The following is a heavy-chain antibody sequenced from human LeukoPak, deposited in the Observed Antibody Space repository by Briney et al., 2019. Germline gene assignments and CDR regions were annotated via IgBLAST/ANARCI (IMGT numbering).Heavy chain of an antibody. V-gene: IGHV3-53*01. CDR3: ARNYGGNDY. Sequence: GGSLRPSCAASGFTVSSNYMSWVRQAPGKGLEWVSVIYSGGSTYYADSVKGRFTISRDNSKNTLYLQMNSLRAEDTAVYYCARNYGGNDYWGQGTLVTVSS. CDR2: IYSGGST. D-gene: IGHD4-23*01. CDR1: GFTVSSNY. J-gene: IGHJ4*02.